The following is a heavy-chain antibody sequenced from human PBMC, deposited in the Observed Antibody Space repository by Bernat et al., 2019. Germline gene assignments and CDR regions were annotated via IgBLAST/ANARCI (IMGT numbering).Heavy chain of an antibody. Sequence: EVQLVESGGSLVQPGGSLRLSCAASGLKVNNNYMSWARQAPGKGLEWVSVIYSGGDTNYADFVKGRFTISRDNLKNTLYLQMNNLRAEDTAVYFCARESLLFGEPPGAIDYWGQGTLVTVSS. CDR1: GLKVNNNY. CDR3: ARESLLFGEPPGAIDY. CDR2: IYSGGDT. D-gene: IGHD3-10*02. V-gene: IGHV3-66*01. J-gene: IGHJ4*02.